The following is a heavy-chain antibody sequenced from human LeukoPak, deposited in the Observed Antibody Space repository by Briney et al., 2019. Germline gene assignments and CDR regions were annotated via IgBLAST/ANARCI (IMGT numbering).Heavy chain of an antibody. D-gene: IGHD2-8*01. CDR2: INTDGSGT. CDR3: ARDRGRNGGGTLDI. J-gene: IGHJ3*02. V-gene: IGHV3-74*01. CDR1: GFTFSSYW. Sequence: PGGSLRLSCAASGFTFSSYWMQWVRQAPGKGLVWVSRINTDGSGTSYADSVKGRFTISRDNAKNTLYLQMNSLRADDTAVYYCARDRGRNGGGTLDIWGQGTMVTVSS.